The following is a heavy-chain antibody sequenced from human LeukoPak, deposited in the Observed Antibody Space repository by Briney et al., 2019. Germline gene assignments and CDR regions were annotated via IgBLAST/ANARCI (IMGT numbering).Heavy chain of an antibody. Sequence: GGSLRLSCAASGFTFSSYSMNWVRQAPGKGLEWVSAISGSGGSTYYADSVKGRFTISRDNSKNTLYLQMNSLRAEDTAVYYCAKAPVVVTRYFDYWGQGTLVTVSS. V-gene: IGHV3-23*01. D-gene: IGHD2-15*01. CDR3: AKAPVVVTRYFDY. CDR2: ISGSGGST. CDR1: GFTFSSYS. J-gene: IGHJ4*02.